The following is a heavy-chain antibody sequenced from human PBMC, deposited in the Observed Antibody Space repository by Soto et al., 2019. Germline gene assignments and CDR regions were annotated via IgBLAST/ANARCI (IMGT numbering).Heavy chain of an antibody. CDR3: ARDQYKSVTYYYDSSGYYP. CDR1: GDTFSSYA. CDR2: IIPIFGTA. D-gene: IGHD3-22*01. J-gene: IGHJ5*02. Sequence: SVKVSCKASGDTFSSYAISWVRQAPGQGLEWMGGIIPIFGTANYAQKFQGRVTITADESTSTAYMELSSLRSEDTAVYYCARDQYKSVTYYYDSSGYYPWGQGTLVTVSS. V-gene: IGHV1-69*13.